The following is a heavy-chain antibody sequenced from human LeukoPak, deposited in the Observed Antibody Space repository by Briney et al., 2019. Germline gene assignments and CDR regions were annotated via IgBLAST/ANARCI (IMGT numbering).Heavy chain of an antibody. CDR3: AKVATTYFDY. J-gene: IGHJ4*02. Sequence: GGSLRLSCAASGFTFSSYGMHWVRQAPGKGLEWMVVISYDGSNKYYADSVKGRFTISRDNSKNTLYLQMNSLRAEDTAVYYCAKVATTYFDYWGQGTLVTVSS. CDR2: ISYDGSNK. D-gene: IGHD5-12*01. V-gene: IGHV3-30*18. CDR1: GFTFSSYG.